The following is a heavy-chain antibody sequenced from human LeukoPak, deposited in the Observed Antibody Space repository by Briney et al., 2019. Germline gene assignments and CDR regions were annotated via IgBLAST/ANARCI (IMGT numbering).Heavy chain of an antibody. J-gene: IGHJ4*02. D-gene: IGHD4-23*01. V-gene: IGHV3-48*01. CDR3: ARAPPDYGGYTNDY. CDR2: ISGSNDRI. Sequence: SGGSLRLSCEASGFSFRSYSLNWVRQAPGKGLQWVSYISGSNDRIFYADSVKGRFTISRDNAKNSVYLQMNSLRVEDTAVYYCARAPPDYGGYTNDYWGQGTLVTVSS. CDR1: GFSFRSYS.